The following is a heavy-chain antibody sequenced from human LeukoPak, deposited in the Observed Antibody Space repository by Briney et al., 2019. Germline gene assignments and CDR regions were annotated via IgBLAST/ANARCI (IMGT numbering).Heavy chain of an antibody. J-gene: IGHJ5*02. CDR3: ARDRNYQLLYDWFDP. CDR1: GFTFSSYG. V-gene: IGHV3-33*01. Sequence: GGSLRLSCAASGFTFSSYGMHWVRQAPGKGLEWVAVIWYDGSNKYYADSVKGRFTISRDNSKNTLYLQMNSLRAEDTAVYYCARDRNYQLLYDWFDPWGQGTLVTVSS. CDR2: IWYDGSNK. D-gene: IGHD2-2*02.